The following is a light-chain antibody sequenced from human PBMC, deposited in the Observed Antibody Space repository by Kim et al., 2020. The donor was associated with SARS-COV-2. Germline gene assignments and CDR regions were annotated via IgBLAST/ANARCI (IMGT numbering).Light chain of an antibody. V-gene: IGKV3-20*01. CDR3: QQYGSSFT. J-gene: IGKJ5*01. Sequence: LYPGERATLSCRASQSVSSNYLGWYQQKPGQAPRLLIYGASNRATDIPDRFSGSGSGTDFTLTISRLEPEDFAVYYCQQYGSSFTFGQGTRLEIK. CDR2: GAS. CDR1: QSVSSNY.